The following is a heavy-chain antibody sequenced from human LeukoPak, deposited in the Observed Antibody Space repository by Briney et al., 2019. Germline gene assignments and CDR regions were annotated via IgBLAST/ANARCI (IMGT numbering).Heavy chain of an antibody. D-gene: IGHD3-9*01. CDR3: AKHNYDILTGFDY. CDR2: ITGSGGST. V-gene: IGHV3-23*01. CDR1: GFTFSSYA. J-gene: IGHJ4*02. Sequence: PGGSLRPSCAASGFTFSSYAMSWVRQAPGKGLEWVSAITGSGGSTYYADSVKGRFTISRDNSKNTLYLQMNSLRAEDTAVYYCAKHNYDILTGFDYWGQGTLVTVSS.